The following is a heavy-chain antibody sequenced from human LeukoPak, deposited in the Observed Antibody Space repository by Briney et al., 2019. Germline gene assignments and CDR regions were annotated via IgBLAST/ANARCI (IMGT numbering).Heavy chain of an antibody. CDR3: ARDRGGYSSSWTPFDY. CDR1: GGSISSYY. V-gene: IGHV4-4*07. Sequence: SETLSLTCTVSGGSISSYYWSWIRQPAGKGLEWIGRIYTSRSTNYNPSLKSRVTMSVDTSKNQFSLKLSSVTAADTAVYYCARDRGGYSSSWTPFDYWGQGTLVTVSS. CDR2: IYTSRST. D-gene: IGHD6-13*01. J-gene: IGHJ4*02.